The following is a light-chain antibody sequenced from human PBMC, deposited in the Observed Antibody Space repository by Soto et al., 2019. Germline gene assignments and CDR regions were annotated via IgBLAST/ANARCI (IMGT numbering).Light chain of an antibody. V-gene: IGLV2-14*01. CDR3: RSYASSITYV. CDR2: EVS. CDR1: SSDIGGYNY. J-gene: IGLJ1*01. Sequence: QSVLTQPASVSGTPGQSITISCIGTSSDIGGYNYVSWYQQHPGKAPKLMIYEVSNRPSGVSFRFSGSKSGNTASLTISGLQAEDEADYYCRSYASSITYVFGTGTKVTVL.